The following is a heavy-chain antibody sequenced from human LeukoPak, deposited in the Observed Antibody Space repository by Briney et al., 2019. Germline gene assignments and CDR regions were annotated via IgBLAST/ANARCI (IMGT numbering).Heavy chain of an antibody. V-gene: IGHV1-58*01. D-gene: IGHD3-9*01. CDR2: IVVGSGNT. CDR3: AVVGRDWLKVDY. CDR1: GFTFTSSA. J-gene: IGHJ4*02. Sequence: SVKVSCKASGFTFTSSAVQWVRQARGQRLEWIGWIVVGSGNTNYAQKFQERVTITRDMSTSTAYMELSSLRSEDTAVYYCAVVGRDWLKVDYWGQGTLVTVSS.